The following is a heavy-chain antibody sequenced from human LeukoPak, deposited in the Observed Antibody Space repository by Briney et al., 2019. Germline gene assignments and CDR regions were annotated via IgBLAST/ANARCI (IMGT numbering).Heavy chain of an antibody. D-gene: IGHD2-2*02. CDR3: ARDHYGYCSSTSCYTKSYGMDV. CDR2: ISSIGSTI. J-gene: IGHJ6*02. CDR1: GFTFSSYE. Sequence: PGGSLRLSCAASGFTFSSYEMNWVRQAPGKGLEWVSYISSIGSTIYYADSVKGRFTISRDNAKNSLYLQMNSLRAEDTAVYYCARDHYGYCSSTSCYTKSYGMDVWGQGTTVTVSS. V-gene: IGHV3-48*03.